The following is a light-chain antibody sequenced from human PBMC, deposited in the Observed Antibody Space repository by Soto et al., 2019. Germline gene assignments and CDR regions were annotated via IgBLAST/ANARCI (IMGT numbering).Light chain of an antibody. CDR1: SGHSSYA. CDR2: LNNDGSH. V-gene: IGLV4-69*01. J-gene: IGLJ2*01. Sequence: QPVLTQSPSASASLGASVKLTCTLRSGHSSYAIAWHQQQPEKGPRYLMKLNNDGSHTKGDGIPDRFSGSSSGAERYLTISSLQSEDEADYYCQTWGTGIVVFGGGTKLTVL. CDR3: QTWGTGIVV.